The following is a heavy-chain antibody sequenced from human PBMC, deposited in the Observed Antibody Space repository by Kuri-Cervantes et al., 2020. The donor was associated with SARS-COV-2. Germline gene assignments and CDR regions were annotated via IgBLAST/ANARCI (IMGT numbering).Heavy chain of an antibody. Sequence: ASVKDSCKASGYTFTAYYMHWVRQAPGQGLEWMGWINPNSGGANYAQKFRGRVTMTRDTSISTVYMDLSRLRSDDTALYYCATSLKSLAYCSGGSCYHIDYWGQGTLVTVSS. J-gene: IGHJ4*02. D-gene: IGHD2-15*01. V-gene: IGHV1-2*02. CDR3: ATSLKSLAYCSGGSCYHIDY. CDR2: INPNSGGA. CDR1: GYTFTAYY.